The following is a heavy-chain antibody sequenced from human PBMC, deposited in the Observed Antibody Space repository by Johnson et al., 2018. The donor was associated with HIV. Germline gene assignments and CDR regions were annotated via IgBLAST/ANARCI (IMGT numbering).Heavy chain of an antibody. D-gene: IGHD3-22*01. V-gene: IGHV3-7*01. J-gene: IGHJ3*02. CDR1: GFTFSDYY. CDR2: IKQDGSEK. CDR3: ATFYYDNRDYYELASFLTDASDI. Sequence: VQLVESGGGLVQPGGSLRLSCAASGFTFSDYYMSWIRQAPGKGLEWVATIKQDGSEKYYADSVKGRFTISRDNSKNTLYLQMNSLTAEDTAVYYCATFYYDNRDYYELASFLTDASDIWGQGTMVTVSS.